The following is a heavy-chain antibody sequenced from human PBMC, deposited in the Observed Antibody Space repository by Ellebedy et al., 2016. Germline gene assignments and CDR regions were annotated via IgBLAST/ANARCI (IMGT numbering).Heavy chain of an antibody. CDR1: GGTFSSYA. D-gene: IGHD3-3*01. J-gene: IGHJ4*02. V-gene: IGHV1-69*13. CDR2: IIPIFGTA. CDR3: ASRRVVIMNFFDY. Sequence: SVKVSXXASGGTFSSYAISWVRQAPGQGLEWMGGIIPIFGTANYAQKFQGRVTITADESTSTAYMELSSLRSEDTAVYYCASRRVVIMNFFDYWGQGTLVTVSS.